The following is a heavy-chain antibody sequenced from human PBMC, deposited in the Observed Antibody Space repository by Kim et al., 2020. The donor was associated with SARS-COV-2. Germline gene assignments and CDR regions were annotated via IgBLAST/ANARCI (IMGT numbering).Heavy chain of an antibody. CDR3: ARVRGYSSSWPKGGWFDP. D-gene: IGHD6-13*01. J-gene: IGHJ5*02. CDR2: INHSGST. Sequence: ETLSLTCAVYGGSFSGYYWSWIRQPPGKGLEWIGEINHSGSTNYNPSLKSRVTISVDTSKNQFSLKLSSVTAADTAVYYCARVRGYSSSWPKGGWFDPWGQGTLVTVSS. CDR1: GGSFSGYY. V-gene: IGHV4-34*01.